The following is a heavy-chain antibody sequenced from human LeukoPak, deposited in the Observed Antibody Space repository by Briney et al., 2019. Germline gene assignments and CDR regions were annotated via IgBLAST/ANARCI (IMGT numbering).Heavy chain of an antibody. J-gene: IGHJ5*02. Sequence: GGSLRLSCAASGFPFSSHAMSWVRQPPGKGLEWVAAISNGKTYYADSVRGRFAISSDDSTNTVYLHMNSLRDEDTALYHCVREAGYCAPVCVKTNWFDPWGQGTLVTVSS. CDR1: GFPFSSHA. CDR3: VREAGYCAPVCVKTNWFDP. V-gene: IGHV3-23*01. CDR2: ISNGKT. D-gene: IGHD2-15*01.